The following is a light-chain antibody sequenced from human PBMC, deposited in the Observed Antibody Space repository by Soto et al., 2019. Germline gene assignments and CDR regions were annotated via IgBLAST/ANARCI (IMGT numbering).Light chain of an antibody. CDR2: WAS. V-gene: IGKV4-1*01. Sequence: DIVMTQSPDSLAVSLGERATINSKSSQSVLYSSNNKNYLAWYRQKPGQPPKLIIYWASIRESGVPDRISGSGSGTDFTLTISSLQAEGVAVYYCQQYYSTPPYTFGQGTKLEIK. J-gene: IGKJ2*01. CDR1: QSVLYSSNNKNY. CDR3: QQYYSTPPYT.